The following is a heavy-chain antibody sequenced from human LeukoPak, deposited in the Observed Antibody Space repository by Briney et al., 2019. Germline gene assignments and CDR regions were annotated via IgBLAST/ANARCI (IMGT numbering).Heavy chain of an antibody. CDR3: ARGTYYYDSSGYYYTGGGAPMPFH. D-gene: IGHD3-22*01. CDR1: GGSISGYY. Sequence: SETLSLTCTVSGGSISGYYWSWIRQPAGKGLEWIGRIYISGSTNYNPSLKSRVTISVDTSKNQCSLKLSSVTAADTAVYYCARGTYYYDSSGYYYTGGGAPMPFHWGQGTLVTVSS. V-gene: IGHV4-4*07. CDR2: IYISGST. J-gene: IGHJ4*02.